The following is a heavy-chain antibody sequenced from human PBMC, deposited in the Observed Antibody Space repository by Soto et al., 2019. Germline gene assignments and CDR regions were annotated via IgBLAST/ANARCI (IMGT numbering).Heavy chain of an antibody. CDR1: GGTFSSYA. CDR2: ISANNGNT. J-gene: IGHJ4*02. CDR3: ARGYSSGWSDY. Sequence: GASVKVSCKASGGTFSSYAISWVRQAPGQGLEWMGWISANNGNTNYAQKLQGRVTMTTDTSTSTAYMELRSLRSDDTAVYYCARGYSSGWSDYWGQGTLVTVSS. V-gene: IGHV1-18*01. D-gene: IGHD6-19*01.